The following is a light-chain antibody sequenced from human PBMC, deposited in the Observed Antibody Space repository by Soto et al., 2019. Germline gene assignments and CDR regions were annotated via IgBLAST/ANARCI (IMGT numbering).Light chain of an antibody. CDR2: EVS. CDR1: RSEVGGYNY. Sequence: QSVLTQPPSASGSPGQSGTISCTGTRSEVGGYNYVSWYQQHPGKAPILMIYEVSKRPSGVPDRFSGYKAGNTASLTVSGLQPEDGADYYCRSLAGSLYVCGTGTKVTVL. J-gene: IGLJ1*01. V-gene: IGLV2-8*01. CDR3: RSLAGSLYV.